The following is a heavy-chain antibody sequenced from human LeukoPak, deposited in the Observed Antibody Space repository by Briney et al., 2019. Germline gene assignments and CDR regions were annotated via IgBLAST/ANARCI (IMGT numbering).Heavy chain of an antibody. J-gene: IGHJ6*02. V-gene: IGHV3-7*03. CDR3: AKLRDSSGYTYYYDMDV. Sequence: PGGSLRLSCAASGFTFSSYWMSWVRQAPGKGLEWVANIKQDGSEKYYVDSVKGRFTISRDNAKNSLYLQMNSLRAEDTALYYCAKLRDSSGYTYYYDMDVWGQGTTVSVSS. D-gene: IGHD3-22*01. CDR1: GFTFSSYW. CDR2: IKQDGSEK.